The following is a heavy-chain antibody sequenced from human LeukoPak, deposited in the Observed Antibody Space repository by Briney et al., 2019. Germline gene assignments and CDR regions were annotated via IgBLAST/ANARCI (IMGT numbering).Heavy chain of an antibody. V-gene: IGHV4-4*02. CDR1: GGSISSSNW. CDR3: ARDQGQYGDYYYYGMDV. D-gene: IGHD4-17*01. Sequence: TSETLSLTCAVSGGSISSSNWWSWVRQPPGQGLEWIGEIYHSGSTNYNPSLKSRVTISVDKSKNQFSLKLSSVTAADTVVYYCARDQGQYGDYYYYGMDVWGQGTTVTVSS. CDR2: IYHSGST. J-gene: IGHJ6*02.